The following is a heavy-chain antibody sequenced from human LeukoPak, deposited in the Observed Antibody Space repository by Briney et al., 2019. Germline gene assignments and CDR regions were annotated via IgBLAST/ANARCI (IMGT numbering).Heavy chain of an antibody. CDR1: GDSISSSDFY. CDR3: ASSGGTAMVTNY. Sequence: PSETLSLTCTVSGDSISSSDFYWGWIRRPPGKGLEWIALINYSGRTFYNPSLESRVTISVDMSKNQFSLKLSSVTAADTAVYYCASSGGTAMVTNYWGQGTLVTVTS. J-gene: IGHJ4*02. CDR2: INYSGRT. D-gene: IGHD5-18*01. V-gene: IGHV4-39*07.